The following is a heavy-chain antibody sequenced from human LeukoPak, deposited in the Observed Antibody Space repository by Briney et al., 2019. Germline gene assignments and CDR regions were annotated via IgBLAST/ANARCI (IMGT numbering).Heavy chain of an antibody. CDR2: IYHSGST. V-gene: IGHV4-30-2*01. D-gene: IGHD3-22*01. CDR3: AREVNNYYDSSGYYYVKAYFDY. J-gene: IGHJ4*02. CDR1: GGSISSGGYS. Sequence: PSQTLSLTCAVSGGSISSGGYSWSWIRQPPGKGLEWIGYIYHSGSTYYNPSLKSRVTISVDRSKNQFSLKLGSVTAADTAVYYCAREVNNYYDSSGYYYVKAYFDYWGQGTLVTVSS.